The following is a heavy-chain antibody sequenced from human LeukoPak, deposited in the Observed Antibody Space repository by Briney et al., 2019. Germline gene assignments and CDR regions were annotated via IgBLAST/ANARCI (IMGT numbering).Heavy chain of an antibody. D-gene: IGHD2-15*01. Sequence: GGSLRLSCAVSGFTFSSYEMNWVRQAPGKGLEWVSYISSSGSTIYYADSVKGRFTISRDNAKNSLYLQMNSLRAEDTAVYYCARDLCSGGACSDYWGQGTLVTVSS. CDR2: ISSSGSTI. CDR1: GFTFSSYE. J-gene: IGHJ4*01. V-gene: IGHV3-48*03. CDR3: ARDLCSGGACSDY.